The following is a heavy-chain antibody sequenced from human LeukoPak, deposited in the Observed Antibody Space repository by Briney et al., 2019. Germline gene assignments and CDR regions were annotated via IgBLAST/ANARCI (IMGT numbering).Heavy chain of an antibody. V-gene: IGHV1-69*01. Sequence: EASVKVSCKASGGTFSSYAISWVRQAPGQGLEWMGGIIPIFGTANYAQKFQGRVTITADESTSTAYMELSSLRSEDTAVYYCARGRGSSTGGPGDNGFAPWARGTLVTVPS. CDR3: ARGRGSSTGGPGDNGFAP. D-gene: IGHD2-2*01. CDR1: GGTFSSYA. CDR2: IIPIFGTA. J-gene: IGHJ5*02.